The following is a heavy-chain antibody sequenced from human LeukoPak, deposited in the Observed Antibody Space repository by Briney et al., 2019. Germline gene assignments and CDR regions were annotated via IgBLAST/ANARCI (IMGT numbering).Heavy chain of an antibody. CDR2: MNPNSGNT. J-gene: IGHJ4*02. D-gene: IGHD6-19*01. Sequence: ASVTVSCKASGYTFTNYDINWVRQAPGQGLEWMGWMNPNSGNTGYAQKFQGRVTMTSNTSITTAYMELSSLRSGDTAVYYCARGRNSGGWYPFGYWGQGTLVTVSS. V-gene: IGHV1-8*01. CDR1: GYTFTNYD. CDR3: ARGRNSGGWYPFGY.